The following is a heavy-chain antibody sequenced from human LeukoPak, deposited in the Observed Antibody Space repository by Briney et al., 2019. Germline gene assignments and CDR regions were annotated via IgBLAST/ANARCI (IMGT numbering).Heavy chain of an antibody. D-gene: IGHD4-17*01. CDR2: INHSGST. V-gene: IGHV4-34*01. J-gene: IGHJ3*02. CDR1: GGSFSGYY. CDR3: ASLSYGDKPGNAFDI. Sequence: PSETLSLTCAVYGGSFSGYYWSWIRQPPGKGLEWIGEINHSGSTNYNPSLKSRVTISVDTSKNQFSLKLSSVTAADTAVYYCASLSYGDKPGNAFDIWGQGTMVTVSS.